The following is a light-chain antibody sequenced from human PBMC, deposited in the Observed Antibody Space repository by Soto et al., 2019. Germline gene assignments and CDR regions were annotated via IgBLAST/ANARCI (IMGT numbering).Light chain of an antibody. J-gene: IGKJ2*01. V-gene: IGKV1-27*01. CDR1: RDISSS. CDR3: QKYNSAPNT. Sequence: DVQMTQSPSSLSASVGDRVTITCRASRDISSSLAWYQQKPGKVPKLLFYAASTLHAGVQSRFSGSGSGTFFTLTINSLQPEDVATYYCQKYNSAPNTFGRRTRLEIK. CDR2: AAS.